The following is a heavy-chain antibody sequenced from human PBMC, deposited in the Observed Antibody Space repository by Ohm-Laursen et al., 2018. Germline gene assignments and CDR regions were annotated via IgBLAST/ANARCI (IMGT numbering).Heavy chain of an antibody. CDR3: AKGASQSTIFAAGMDV. Sequence: GSLRLSCAASGFSFSTYGMAWVRQAPGKGPERVSGINANGDKTSYADSVKGRFTISRDNSKNTLYLQMNSLRAEDTAVYYCAKGASQSTIFAAGMDVWGQGTTVTVSS. V-gene: IGHV3-23*01. D-gene: IGHD3-3*01. CDR2: INANGDKT. CDR1: GFSFSTYG. J-gene: IGHJ6*02.